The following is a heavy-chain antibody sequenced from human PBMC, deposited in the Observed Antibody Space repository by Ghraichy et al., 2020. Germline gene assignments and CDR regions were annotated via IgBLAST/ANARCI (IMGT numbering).Heavy chain of an antibody. J-gene: IGHJ4*02. D-gene: IGHD4/OR15-4a*01. Sequence: GGSLRLSCAASGFTFSDSAMHWVRQASGKGLEWVGRIRNKANNYATGYVESVKGRFTISRDDSKNTAYLQMNSLKIEDTAVYYCRATMVNSPDYWGQGTLVTVSS. V-gene: IGHV3-73*01. CDR3: RATMVNSPDY. CDR1: GFTFSDSA. CDR2: IRNKANNYAT.